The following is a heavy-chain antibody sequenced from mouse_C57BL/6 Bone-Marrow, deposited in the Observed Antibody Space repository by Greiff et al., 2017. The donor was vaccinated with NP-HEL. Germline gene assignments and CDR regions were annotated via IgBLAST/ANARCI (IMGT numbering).Heavy chain of an antibody. CDR1: GYSITSGYY. Sequence: DVQLVESGPGLVKPSQSLSLTCSVTGYSITSGYYWNWIRQFPGNKLEWMGYISYDGSNNYNPSLKNRISITRDTSKNQFFLKLNSVTTEDTATYYCARGAYAMDYWGQGTSVTVSS. CDR2: ISYDGSN. CDR3: ARGAYAMDY. V-gene: IGHV3-6*01. J-gene: IGHJ4*01.